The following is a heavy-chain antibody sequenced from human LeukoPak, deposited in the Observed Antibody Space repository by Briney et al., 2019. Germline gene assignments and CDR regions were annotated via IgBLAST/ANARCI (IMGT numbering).Heavy chain of an antibody. D-gene: IGHD2-15*01. J-gene: IGHJ6*04. CDR3: ARSWSGGSYGLDV. V-gene: IGHV4-59*01. Sequence: SETLSLTCTVSGGSISSYYWSWIRQPPGKGLEWIGYIYYSGSTNYNPSLKSRVTVSVDTSKNQFSLKLSSVTAADTAVYYCARSWSGGSYGLDVWGEGTTVTVSS. CDR1: GGSISSYY. CDR2: IYYSGST.